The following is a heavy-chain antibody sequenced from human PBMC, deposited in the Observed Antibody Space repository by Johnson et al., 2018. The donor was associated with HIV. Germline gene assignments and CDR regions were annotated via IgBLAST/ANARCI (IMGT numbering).Heavy chain of an antibody. V-gene: IGHV3-66*02. J-gene: IGHJ3*02. CDR3: ARGGGSWWGTEIDTFDI. CDR1: GFSVSSNY. Sequence: MLLVESGGGVVQPGGSLRLSCATSGFSVSSNYMSWVRQAPGKGLEWVSVMSSGDNTHYTDSVKGRFTISRDNSKNTLYLQMKSLRTEDMAVYYCARGGGSWWGTEIDTFDIWGQGTMVTVSS. D-gene: IGHD1/OR15-1a*01. CDR2: MSSGDNT.